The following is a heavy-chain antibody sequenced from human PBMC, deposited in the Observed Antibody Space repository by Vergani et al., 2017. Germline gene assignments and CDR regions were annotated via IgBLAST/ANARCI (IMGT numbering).Heavy chain of an antibody. CDR3: ARAGGRTSSYFYYYMDI. CDR1: GGSISSYY. J-gene: IGHJ6*03. CDR2: VYTTGST. V-gene: IGHV4-4*07. Sequence: QVQLQESGPGLVKPSETLSLTCAVSGGSISSYYWSWIRQPAGKGLEWIGRVYTTGSTNYNPSLKSRVTMSVDTSKNHFSLKLSSVTAADTAVYFCARAGGRTSSYFYYYMDIWGKXP. D-gene: IGHD1-14*01.